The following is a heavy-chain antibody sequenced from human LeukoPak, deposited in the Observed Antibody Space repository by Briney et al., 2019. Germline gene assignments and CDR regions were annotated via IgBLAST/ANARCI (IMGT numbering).Heavy chain of an antibody. V-gene: IGHV1-2*02. D-gene: IGHD5-18*01. CDR2: INPNSGGT. CDR3: ARSVGYKGSYYYYYGMDV. J-gene: IGHJ6*02. CDR1: GYSFTGYY. Sequence: ASVKFSCKASGYSFTGYYMHWVRQAPGQGLGWMGWINPNSGGTNYAQKFQGRVTMTRDTSISTAYMELSRLRSDDTAVYYCARSVGYKGSYYYYYGMDVWGQGTTVTVSS.